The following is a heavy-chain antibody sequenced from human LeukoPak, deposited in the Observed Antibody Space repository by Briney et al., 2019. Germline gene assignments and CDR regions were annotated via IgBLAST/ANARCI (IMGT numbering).Heavy chain of an antibody. D-gene: IGHD5-12*01. CDR3: ASDAPTVGTFDY. Sequence: PGGSLGLSCEASRLTFSNYWMHWVRQAPGKGLMWVSFINSDGSSTSYADSVKGRFTVSRDNAKNTLYLQMDSLRAEDTAVYYCASDAPTVGTFDYWGLGTLVTVSS. V-gene: IGHV3-74*01. J-gene: IGHJ4*02. CDR2: INSDGSST. CDR1: RLTFSNYW.